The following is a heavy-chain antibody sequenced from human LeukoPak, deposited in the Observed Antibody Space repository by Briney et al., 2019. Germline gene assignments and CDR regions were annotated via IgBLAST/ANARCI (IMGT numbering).Heavy chain of an antibody. CDR2: ISTSSRYI. J-gene: IGHJ5*02. CDR1: GFTLSNCD. Sequence: PGGSLRLSCAASGFTLSNCDMNWVRQAPGKGLEWVSSISTSSRYIYYKDSVRGRFTISRDDAKNSLYLEMNSLRAEDTAVYYCARADCSSSTCYLRRSWFDHWGQGTLVTVSS. V-gene: IGHV3-21*01. CDR3: ARADCSSSTCYLRRSWFDH. D-gene: IGHD2-2*01.